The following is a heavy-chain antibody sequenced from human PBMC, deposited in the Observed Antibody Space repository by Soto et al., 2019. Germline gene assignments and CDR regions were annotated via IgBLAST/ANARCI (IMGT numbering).Heavy chain of an antibody. CDR1: GFTFSSYA. V-gene: IGHV3-23*01. D-gene: IGHD6-19*01. J-gene: IGHJ4*02. CDR3: ANSAVSSGSSKYCFDS. Sequence: EVQLLESGGGLVQPGGSLRLSCAASGFTFSSYAMSWVRQAPGKGLEWVSGLSGSGANTNYADSVKGRFTVSRDNSKNNRYVQTSSLRAEDTAIYYCANSAVSSGSSKYCFDSWGQGTLVTVSS. CDR2: LSGSGANT.